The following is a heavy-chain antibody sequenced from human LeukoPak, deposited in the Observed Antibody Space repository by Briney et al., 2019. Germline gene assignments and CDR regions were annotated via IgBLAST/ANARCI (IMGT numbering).Heavy chain of an antibody. V-gene: IGHV3-48*03. D-gene: IGHD3-22*01. J-gene: IGHJ4*02. CDR2: ISSSGSTI. CDR1: GFTFSSYE. CDR3: ATVTNYYDSSGPPDY. Sequence: GGSLRLSCAASGFTFSSYEMNWVRQAPGRGLEWVSYISSSGSTIYYADSVKGRFTICRDNAKNSLYLQMTSLRAEDTAVYYCATVTNYYDSSGPPDYWGQGTLVTVSS.